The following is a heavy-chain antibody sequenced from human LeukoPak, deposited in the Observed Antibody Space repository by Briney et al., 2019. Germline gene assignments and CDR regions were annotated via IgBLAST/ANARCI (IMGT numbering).Heavy chain of an antibody. CDR3: ARTGYSSGWYFDY. V-gene: IGHV3-72*01. CDR1: GFTFSDHY. D-gene: IGHD6-19*01. CDR2: IRNKANSYST. J-gene: IGHJ4*02. Sequence: GGSLRLSCGASGFTFSDHYMDWVRQAPGKGLEWVGRIRNKANSYSTDYAASVKGRFTISRDDSKNSLYLQMSSLKTEDTAVYYCARTGYSSGWYFDYWGQGTLVTVSS.